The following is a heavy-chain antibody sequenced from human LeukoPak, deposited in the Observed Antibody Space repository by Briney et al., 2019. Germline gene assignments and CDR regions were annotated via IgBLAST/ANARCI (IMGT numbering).Heavy chain of an antibody. D-gene: IGHD3-16*01. CDR1: GGTFSSYA. V-gene: IGHV1-69*01. CDR2: IIPIFGTV. J-gene: IGHJ6*02. Sequence: SVKVSCKASGGTFSSYAISWVRQAPGQGLEWMGGIIPIFGTVNYAQKFQGRVTITADESTSTAYMELSSLRSEDTAVYYCASGDSWGCPTCDYYYYYGMDVWGQGTTVTVSS. CDR3: ASGDSWGCPTCDYYYYYGMDV.